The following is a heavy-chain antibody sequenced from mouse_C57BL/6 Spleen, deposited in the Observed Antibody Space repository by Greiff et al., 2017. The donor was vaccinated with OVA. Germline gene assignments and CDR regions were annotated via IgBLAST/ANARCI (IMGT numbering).Heavy chain of an antibody. V-gene: IGHV1-54*01. CDR3: ARSGDPYYFDY. D-gene: IGHD3-1*01. Sequence: VQLQQSGAELVRPGTSVKVSCKASGYAFTNYLIEGVKQRPGQGLEWIGVINPGSGGTNYNEKFKGKATLTADKSASTAYMQLSSLTSEDSAVYFCARSGDPYYFDYWGQGTTLTVSS. CDR2: INPGSGGT. J-gene: IGHJ2*01. CDR1: GYAFTNYL.